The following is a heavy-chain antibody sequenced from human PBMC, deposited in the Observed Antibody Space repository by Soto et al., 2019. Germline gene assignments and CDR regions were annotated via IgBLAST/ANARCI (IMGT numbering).Heavy chain of an antibody. J-gene: IGHJ6*02. CDR3: AKGWMDV. CDR1: GLTVSSYA. V-gene: IGHV3-53*01. CDR2: IYASDST. Sequence: EVQLVESGGGLIQPGGSLRLSCAVSGLTVSSYAMSWIRQAPGEGLEWVSVIYASDSTHYADSVKGRFTISRDNSKNPLFPQMNSLRAEDTAVYDCAKGWMDVWGQGTTVTVS.